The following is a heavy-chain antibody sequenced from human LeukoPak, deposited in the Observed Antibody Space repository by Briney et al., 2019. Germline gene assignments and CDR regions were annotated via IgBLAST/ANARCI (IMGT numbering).Heavy chain of an antibody. CDR1: GFTFSSYG. CDR3: AKDGIVGAIRHDFDY. Sequence: GGSLRLSCAASGFTFSSYGMHWVRQAPGKGLEWVAVISYDGSNKYYADSVKGRFTISRDNSKSTLYLQMNSLRAEDTAVYYCAKDGIVGAIRHDFDYWGQGTLVTVSS. D-gene: IGHD1-26*01. J-gene: IGHJ4*02. V-gene: IGHV3-30*18. CDR2: ISYDGSNK.